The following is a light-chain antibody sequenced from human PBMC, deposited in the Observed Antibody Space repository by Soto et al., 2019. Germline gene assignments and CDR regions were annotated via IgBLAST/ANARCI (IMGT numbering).Light chain of an antibody. CDR1: QSISSY. CDR2: AAS. V-gene: IGKV1-39*01. J-gene: IGKJ4*01. CDR3: QQSYRTPQELT. Sequence: EIQMTQSPSSLSASVGDRVTITCRASQSISSYLNWYQQKPGKAPKLLIYAASSLQSGVPSRFSGSGSVTDFTRTISSLQPEEFAAYYCQQSYRTPQELTFGGGTKVDIK.